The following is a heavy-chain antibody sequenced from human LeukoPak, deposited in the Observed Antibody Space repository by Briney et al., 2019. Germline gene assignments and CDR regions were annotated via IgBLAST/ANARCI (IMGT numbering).Heavy chain of an antibody. CDR3: ARGPYDYVWGSYRYTRPNPDAFDI. CDR1: GGSISGYY. V-gene: IGHV4-34*01. J-gene: IGHJ3*02. CDR2: INHSGST. D-gene: IGHD3-16*02. Sequence: PSETLSLTCTVSGGSISGYYWSWIRQPPGKGLEWIGEINHSGSTNYNPSLKSRVTISVDTSKNQFSLKLSSVTAADTAVYYCARGPYDYVWGSYRYTRPNPDAFDIWGQGTMVTVSS.